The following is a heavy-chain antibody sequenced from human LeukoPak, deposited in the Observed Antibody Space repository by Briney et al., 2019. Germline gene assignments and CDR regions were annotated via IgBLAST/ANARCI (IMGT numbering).Heavy chain of an antibody. Sequence: GESLKISCKGSGYSFTSYWIGWVRQAPGKGLEWVSAISGSGGSTYYADSVKGRFTISRDNSKNTPYLQMNSLRAEDTAVYYCAKGYYDSSGYPNWFDPWGQGTLVTVSS. CDR2: ISGSGGST. CDR3: AKGYYDSSGYPNWFDP. D-gene: IGHD3-22*01. CDR1: GYSFTSYW. J-gene: IGHJ5*02. V-gene: IGHV3-23*01.